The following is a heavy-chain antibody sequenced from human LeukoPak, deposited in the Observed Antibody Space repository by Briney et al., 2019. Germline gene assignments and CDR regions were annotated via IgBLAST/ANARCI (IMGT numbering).Heavy chain of an antibody. D-gene: IGHD6-19*01. CDR3: ARLGGSGWSYFDY. CDR1: GFTFSSYG. CDR2: INHSGST. J-gene: IGHJ4*02. V-gene: IGHV4-34*01. Sequence: GSLRLSCAASGFTFSSYGMSWVRQPPGKGLEWIGEINHSGSTNYNPSLKSRVTISVDTSKNQFSLKLSSVTAADTAVYYCARLGGSGWSYFDYWGQGTLVTVSS.